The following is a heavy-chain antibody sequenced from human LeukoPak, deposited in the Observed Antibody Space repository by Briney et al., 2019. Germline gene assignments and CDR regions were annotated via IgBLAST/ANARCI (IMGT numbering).Heavy chain of an antibody. CDR2: INHSGST. Sequence: PSETLSLTCAVYGGSFSGYYWSWIRQPPGKGLEWIGEINHSGSTNYNPSLKSRVTISVDTSKNQFSLKLSSVTAADTAVYYCARGKGLRLGELSRNWFDPWGQGTLVTVSS. V-gene: IGHV4-34*01. CDR3: ARGKGLRLGELSRNWFDP. J-gene: IGHJ5*02. D-gene: IGHD3-16*02. CDR1: GGSFSGYY.